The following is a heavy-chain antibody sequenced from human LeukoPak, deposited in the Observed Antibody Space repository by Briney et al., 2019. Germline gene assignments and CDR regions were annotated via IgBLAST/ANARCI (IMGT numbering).Heavy chain of an antibody. V-gene: IGHV1-69*01. CDR2: IIPIFGAA. J-gene: IGHJ4*02. CDR1: GGTFSSYA. D-gene: IGHD3-22*01. Sequence: SVKVSCKASGGTFSSYAISWVRQAPGQGLEWMGGIIPIFGAANYAQKFQGRVTITADESTSTAYMELSSLRSEDTAVYYCARDWDQGYYYDSSGYYQDYWGQGTLVTVSS. CDR3: ARDWDQGYYYDSSGYYQDY.